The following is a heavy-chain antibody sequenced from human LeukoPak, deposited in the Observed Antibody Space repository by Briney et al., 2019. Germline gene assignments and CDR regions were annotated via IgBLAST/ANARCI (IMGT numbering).Heavy chain of an antibody. J-gene: IGHJ4*02. Sequence: SSETLSLTCTVSGGSISSSSYYWGWISQPPGKGLEWIGSIYYSGSTYYNPSLKSRVTISVDTSKNQFSLKLSSVTAADTAVYYCARGFGYSGYELDYWGQGTLVTVSS. CDR2: IYYSGST. D-gene: IGHD5-12*01. V-gene: IGHV4-39*07. CDR3: ARGFGYSGYELDY. CDR1: GGSISSSSYY.